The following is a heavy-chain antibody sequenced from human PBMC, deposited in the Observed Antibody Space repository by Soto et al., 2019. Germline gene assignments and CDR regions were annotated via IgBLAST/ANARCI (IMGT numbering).Heavy chain of an antibody. V-gene: IGHV4-31*02. CDR2: INHRGSL. Sequence: WTWIRHRPGEGLEWLGYINHRGSLYYNPSLKSRVSMSVDTSKNQFSLNLSSVTAADTAVYYCARELPQRQGRNMDVWGQGTTVTVPS. CDR3: ARELPQRQGRNMDV. J-gene: IGHJ6*02. D-gene: IGHD1-1*01.